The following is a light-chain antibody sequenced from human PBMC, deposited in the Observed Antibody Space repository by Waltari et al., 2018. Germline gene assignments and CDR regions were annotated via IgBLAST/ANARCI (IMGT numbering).Light chain of an antibody. CDR1: SLRKSY. J-gene: IGLJ3*02. V-gene: IGLV3-19*01. Sequence: SSELTQDPAVSVALGQRVTITCQGDSLRKSYASWYQQKPGQDPILLIYGENKRPSGIPARFSGSSSGDTASLTITGAQAEDEADYYRNSRDNSGSHLLWVFGGGTKVTVL. CDR2: GEN. CDR3: NSRDNSGSHLLWV.